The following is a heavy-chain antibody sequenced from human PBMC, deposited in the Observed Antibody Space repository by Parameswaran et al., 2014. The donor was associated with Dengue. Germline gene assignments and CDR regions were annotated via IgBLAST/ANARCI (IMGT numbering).Heavy chain of an antibody. Sequence: RWIRQPPGKGLEWIGYIYYSGSTNYNPSLKSRVTISVDTSKNQFSLKLSSVTAADTAVYYCARVRISYYGMDVWGQGTTVTVSS. CDR3: ARVRISYYGMDV. D-gene: IGHD3-10*01. CDR2: IYYSGST. J-gene: IGHJ6*02. V-gene: IGHV4-59*01.